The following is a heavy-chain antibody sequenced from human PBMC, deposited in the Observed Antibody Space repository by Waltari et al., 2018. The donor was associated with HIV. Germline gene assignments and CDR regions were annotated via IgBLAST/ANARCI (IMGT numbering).Heavy chain of an antibody. CDR3: AKDFGGASDY. CDR1: GFTLSSYW. J-gene: IGHJ4*02. Sequence: EVQVVESGGGLVQPGGSLTLSFAASGFTLSSYWMHWFRQAPGQGLVWHGVRQAPGEGMVWVSRMNPDGSCINYADSVKGRFTISRDNAKNTLYLQMNSLRAEDTGIYYCAKDFGGASDYWGQGTLVTVSS. D-gene: IGHD2-21*01. V-gene: IGHV3-74*01. CDR2: MNPDGSCI.